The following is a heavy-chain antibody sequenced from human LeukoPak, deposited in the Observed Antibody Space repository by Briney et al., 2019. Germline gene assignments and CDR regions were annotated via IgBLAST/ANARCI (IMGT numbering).Heavy chain of an antibody. V-gene: IGHV4-34*01. CDR1: GESFSGYY. J-gene: IGHJ4*02. CDR2: INPRGST. Sequence: SETLSLTCAVYGESFSGYYWSWVRQPPGKGLEWIGEINPRGSTNYNPSLKSRVTISLDTSKNQFSLKLSSVTAADTAVYYCARPQYCSSTTCAGPFRYWGQGALVTVSS. CDR3: ARPQYCSSTTCAGPFRY. D-gene: IGHD2-2*01.